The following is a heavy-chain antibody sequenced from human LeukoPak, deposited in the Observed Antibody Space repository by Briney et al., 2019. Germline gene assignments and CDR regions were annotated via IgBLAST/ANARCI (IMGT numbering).Heavy chain of an antibody. J-gene: IGHJ3*02. D-gene: IGHD3-22*01. CDR1: GFTFSSYA. Sequence: GGSLRLSCAASGFTFSSYAMSWVRQAPGKGLEWVSAISGSVGSTYYADSVKGRFTISTDNSKNTLYLQMNSLRAEDTAVYYCATRPLITMIVVVIQDAFDIWGQGTMVTVSS. V-gene: IGHV3-23*01. CDR3: ATRPLITMIVVVIQDAFDI. CDR2: ISGSVGST.